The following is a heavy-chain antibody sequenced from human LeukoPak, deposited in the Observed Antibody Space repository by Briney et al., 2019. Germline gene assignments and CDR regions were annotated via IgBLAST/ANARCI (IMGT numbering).Heavy chain of an antibody. CDR1: GFTFSSYA. D-gene: IGHD3-22*01. CDR2: ISYDGSNK. V-gene: IGHV3-30-3*01. CDR3: ARDWGYDDKALAFDI. J-gene: IGHJ3*02. Sequence: GGSLRLSCAASGFTFSSYAMHWVRQAPGKGLEWVAVISYDGSNKYYADSVKGRFTISGDNSKNTLYLQMNGLRAEDTAVYYCARDWGYDDKALAFDIWGQGTMVTVSS.